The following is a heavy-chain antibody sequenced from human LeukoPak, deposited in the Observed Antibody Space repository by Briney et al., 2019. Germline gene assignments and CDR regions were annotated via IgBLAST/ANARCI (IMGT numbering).Heavy chain of an antibody. Sequence: SETLSLTCAVSGGAFSNYFWTWIRQPPGKGLEWIAEINDSGSTNSNSSLRSRVAISLDTSKNQFSLRLTSVTAADKAVYYCARGQYCSTTTCYSARRYFDFWGQGTLVTVSS. CDR3: ARGQYCSTTTCYSARRYFDF. V-gene: IGHV4-34*01. D-gene: IGHD2-2*01. CDR2: INDSGST. CDR1: GGAFSNYF. J-gene: IGHJ4*02.